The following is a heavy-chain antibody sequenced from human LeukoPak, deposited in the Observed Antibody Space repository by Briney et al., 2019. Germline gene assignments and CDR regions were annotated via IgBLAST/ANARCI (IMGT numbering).Heavy chain of an antibody. CDR1: GFTVSDNY. V-gene: IGHV3-53*01. CDR3: AKLPSSGWLDY. CDR2: FYSGGNT. Sequence: GGSLRLPCVVSGFTVSDNYMSWVRQAPGKGLEWVSAFYSGGNTYYTGSVKGRFIISRDSSKNTLYLQMNNLRPEDTAMYYCAKLPSSGWLDYWGQGTLVTVSS. D-gene: IGHD6-19*01. J-gene: IGHJ4*02.